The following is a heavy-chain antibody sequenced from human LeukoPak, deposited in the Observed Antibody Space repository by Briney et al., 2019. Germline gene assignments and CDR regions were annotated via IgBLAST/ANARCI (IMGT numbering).Heavy chain of an antibody. CDR1: GGSISSSNW. V-gene: IGHV4-4*02. Sequence: PSGTLSLTCAVSGGSISSSNWWSWVRQPPGKGLEWIGEIYHSGSTNYNPSLKSRVTISVDKSKNQFSLKLSSVTAADTAVFYCAREHDFLIGYGFGIWGQGTMVTVSS. CDR3: AREHDFLIGYGFGI. J-gene: IGHJ3*02. CDR2: IYHSGST. D-gene: IGHD3-3*01.